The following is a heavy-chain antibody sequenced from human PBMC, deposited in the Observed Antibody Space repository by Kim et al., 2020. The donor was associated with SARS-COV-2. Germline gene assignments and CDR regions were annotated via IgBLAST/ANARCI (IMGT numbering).Heavy chain of an antibody. V-gene: IGHV1-18*01. Sequence: ASVKVSCKASGYTLTTYGISWVRQAPGRGLEWMGWISGYNGNTNFAQNFQGRVTLTTDTSTSTAYMELRSLRSDDTAVYYCAGDSSMAAAGHLDYWGQGTLVTVSS. CDR1: GYTLTTYG. CDR3: AGDSSMAAAGHLDY. J-gene: IGHJ4*02. D-gene: IGHD6-13*01. CDR2: ISGYNGNT.